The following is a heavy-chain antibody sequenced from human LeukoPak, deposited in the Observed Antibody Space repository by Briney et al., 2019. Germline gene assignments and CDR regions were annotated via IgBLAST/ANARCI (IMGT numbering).Heavy chain of an antibody. Sequence: PSETLSLTCTVSGGSISSSSYYWGWIRQPPGKGLEWIGYIYYSGSTNYNPSLKSRVTISVDTSKNQSSLKLSSVTAADTAVYYCARHIGHRQQLDYWGQGTLVTVSS. D-gene: IGHD6-13*01. J-gene: IGHJ4*02. CDR2: IYYSGST. V-gene: IGHV4-61*05. CDR1: GGSISSSSYY. CDR3: ARHIGHRQQLDY.